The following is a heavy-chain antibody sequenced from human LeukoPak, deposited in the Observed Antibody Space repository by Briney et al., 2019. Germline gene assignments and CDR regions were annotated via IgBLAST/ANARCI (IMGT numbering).Heavy chain of an antibody. Sequence: GESLKISCKGSGYSFTSYWISWGRQMPGKGLEWMGRIDPSDSYTNYSPSFQGHVTISADKSISTAYLQWSSLKASDTAMYYCASYCSGTSCSNFDYWGQGTLVTVSS. V-gene: IGHV5-10-1*01. J-gene: IGHJ4*02. D-gene: IGHD2-15*01. CDR2: IDPSDSYT. CDR1: GYSFTSYW. CDR3: ASYCSGTSCSNFDY.